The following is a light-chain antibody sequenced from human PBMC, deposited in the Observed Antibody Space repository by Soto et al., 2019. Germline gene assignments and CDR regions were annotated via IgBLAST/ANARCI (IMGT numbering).Light chain of an antibody. Sequence: DIQMTQSPSTLSASVGDRVTITCRASQSISSWLAWYQQKPGKAPKLLIYKASSLESGVPSRFSGSGSGTEFTLTISSLPPDDFATYYCQQYTSYSPGYTFGQGTKLEIK. CDR3: QQYTSYSPGYT. CDR1: QSISSW. V-gene: IGKV1-5*03. J-gene: IGKJ2*01. CDR2: KAS.